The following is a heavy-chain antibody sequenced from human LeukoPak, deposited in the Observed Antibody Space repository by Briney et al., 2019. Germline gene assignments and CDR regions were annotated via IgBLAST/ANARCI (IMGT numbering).Heavy chain of an antibody. CDR2: ISSSSSYI. V-gene: IGHV3-21*04. D-gene: IGHD2-15*01. Sequence: PGGSLRLSCAASGFTFSSYSMNWVRQAPGKGLEWVSSISSSSSYIYYADSVKGRFTISRDNSENTLYLQMNSLRAEDTAVYYCAKDFTRTYCSGATCYPGCWGQGTLVTVSS. J-gene: IGHJ4*02. CDR3: AKDFTRTYCSGATCYPGC. CDR1: GFTFSSYS.